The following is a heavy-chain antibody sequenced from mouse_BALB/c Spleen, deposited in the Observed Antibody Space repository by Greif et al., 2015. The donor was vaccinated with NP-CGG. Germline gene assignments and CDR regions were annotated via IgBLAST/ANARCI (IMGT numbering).Heavy chain of an antibody. D-gene: IGHD2-1*01. V-gene: IGHV1S33*01. J-gene: IGHJ4*01. Sequence: LMESGPELVKPGALVKISCKASGYTFTSYDINWVKQRPGQGLEWIGWIYPGDGSTKYNEKFKGKATLTADKSSSPPYMQLSSLLSDTCAVFFCARSGGNSGAMDSGGKGPSVPVPS. CDR2: IYPGDGST. CDR1: GYTFTSYD. CDR3: ARSGGNSGAMDS.